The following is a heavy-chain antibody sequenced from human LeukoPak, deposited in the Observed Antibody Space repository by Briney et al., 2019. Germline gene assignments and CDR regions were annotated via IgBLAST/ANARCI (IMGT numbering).Heavy chain of an antibody. D-gene: IGHD4-17*01. CDR3: ARGPAGYGDRDYYYYYYGMDV. CDR1: GFTFSSYG. J-gene: IGHJ6*02. V-gene: IGHV3-30*03. CDR2: ISYDGSNK. Sequence: GGSLRLPCAASGFTFSSYGMHWVRQAPGKGLEWVAVISYDGSNKYYADSVKGRFTISRDNSKNTLYLQMNSLRAEDTAVYYCARGPAGYGDRDYYYYYYGMDVWGQGTTVTVSS.